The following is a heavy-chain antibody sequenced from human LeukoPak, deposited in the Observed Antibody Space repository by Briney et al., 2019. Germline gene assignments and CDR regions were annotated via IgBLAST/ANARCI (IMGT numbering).Heavy chain of an antibody. J-gene: IGHJ4*02. CDR2: IYSGGST. CDR1: GFTVSSNY. D-gene: IGHD5-12*01. V-gene: IGHV3-53*01. CDR3: ASSYLVATPYYFDY. Sequence: QTGGSLRLSCAASGFTVSSNYMSWVRQAPGKGLEWVSVIYSGGSTYYADSVKGRFTISRDNSKNTLYLQMNSLRAEDTAVYYCASSYLVATPYYFDYWGQGTLVTVSS.